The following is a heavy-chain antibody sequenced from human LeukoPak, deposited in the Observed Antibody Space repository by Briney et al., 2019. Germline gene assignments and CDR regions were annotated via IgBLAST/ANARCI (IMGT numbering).Heavy chain of an antibody. D-gene: IGHD3-10*01. Sequence: SETLSLTCTVSGGSINSFYWSWMRQPPGGGLEWIGYIYYSGSTNYNPSLKSRVTISVDASKNEFSLWLSSVTAADTAVYYCARLARLTLIRGVTGYYSLDVWGKGTKVTVSS. V-gene: IGHV4-59*01. CDR1: GGSINSFY. CDR3: ARLARLTLIRGVTGYYSLDV. J-gene: IGHJ6*03. CDR2: IYYSGST.